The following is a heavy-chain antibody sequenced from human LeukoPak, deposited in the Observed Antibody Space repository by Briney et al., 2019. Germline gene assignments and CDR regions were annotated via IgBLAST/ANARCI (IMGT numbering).Heavy chain of an antibody. CDR3: ARRYCSGGSCYSDY. J-gene: IGHJ4*02. Sequence: GGSLRLSCAASGFTFSSYSMNWVRQAQGKGLEWVSSISSRSSYIYYADSVKCRFTISRDNAKNSLYLQMNSLRAEDTAVYYCARRYCSGGSCYSDYWGQGTLVTVSS. D-gene: IGHD2-15*01. V-gene: IGHV3-21*01. CDR1: GFTFSSYS. CDR2: ISSRSSYI.